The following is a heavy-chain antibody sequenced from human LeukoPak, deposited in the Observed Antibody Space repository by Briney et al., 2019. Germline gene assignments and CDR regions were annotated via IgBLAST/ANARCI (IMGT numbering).Heavy chain of an antibody. Sequence: GASVKVSCKASGYTFTSYGISWVRQAPGQGLEWMGWISAYNGNTNYAQKLQGRVTMTTDTSTSTAYMELRSLRSDDTAVYYCARACSGGSCYPAGFDYWGQGTLVTVSS. V-gene: IGHV1-18*01. J-gene: IGHJ4*02. CDR2: ISAYNGNT. CDR1: GYTFTSYG. D-gene: IGHD2-15*01. CDR3: ARACSGGSCYPAGFDY.